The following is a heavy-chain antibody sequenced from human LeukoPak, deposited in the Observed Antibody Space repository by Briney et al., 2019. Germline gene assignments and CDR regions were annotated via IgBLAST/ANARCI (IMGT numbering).Heavy chain of an antibody. CDR1: GGSISSGDYY. Sequence: SQTLSLTCTVSGGSISSGDYYWSWLRQPPGKGLEWIGYIYYSGSTYYNPSLKSRVTISVDTSKNQFSLKLSSVTAADTAVYYCARHFGGIVGASDYWGQGTLVTVSS. CDR2: IYYSGST. J-gene: IGHJ4*02. V-gene: IGHV4-30-4*01. CDR3: ARHFGGIVGASDY. D-gene: IGHD1-26*01.